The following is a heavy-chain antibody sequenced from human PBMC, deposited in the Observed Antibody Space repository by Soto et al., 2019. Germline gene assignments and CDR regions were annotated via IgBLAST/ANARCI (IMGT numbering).Heavy chain of an antibody. CDR3: ARGPYGDNAFDI. J-gene: IGHJ3*02. CDR1: GYSFTDYY. V-gene: IGHV1-2*02. Sequence: ASVKVSCKASGYSFTDYYMHWIRQAPGQGLEWMGWIAPHRDGTEFAQKFQGRITLAGDTSTSTAYMELKGLTSADTAVYFCARGPYGDNAFDIWGQGTVVTVSS. CDR2: IAPHRDGT. D-gene: IGHD4-17*01.